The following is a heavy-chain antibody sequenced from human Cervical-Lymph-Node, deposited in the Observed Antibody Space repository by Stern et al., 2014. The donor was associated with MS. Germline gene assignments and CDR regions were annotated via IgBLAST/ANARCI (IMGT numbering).Heavy chain of an antibody. D-gene: IGHD4-17*01. J-gene: IGHJ5*02. Sequence: MQLVESGGGVVQPGRSLRLSCAASGFTFSSYGMHWVRQAPGKGLEWEAVISYDGSNKYYADSVKGRFTISRDNSKNTLYLQMNSLRAEDTAVYYCAKSDYGDSGYNWFDPWGQGTLVTVSS. CDR2: ISYDGSNK. CDR1: GFTFSSYG. V-gene: IGHV3-30*18. CDR3: AKSDYGDSGYNWFDP.